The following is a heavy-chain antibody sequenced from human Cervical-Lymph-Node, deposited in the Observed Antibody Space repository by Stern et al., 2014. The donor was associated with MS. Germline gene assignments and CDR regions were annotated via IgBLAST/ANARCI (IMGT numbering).Heavy chain of an antibody. Sequence: QVQLVQSGAQMKTPGSSVKVSCKASGGTLSTSAISWVRQAPGQGLDWMGGIIPISGTTTYAQKFQGRVTITADESTTTAYMELSRLTSEDTAVYYCARDGRYCSNDVCSWTGASDIWGQGTVVTVS. CDR1: GGTLSTSA. CDR2: IIPISGTT. CDR3: ARDGRYCSNDVCSWTGASDI. J-gene: IGHJ3*02. V-gene: IGHV1-69*01. D-gene: IGHD2-8*01.